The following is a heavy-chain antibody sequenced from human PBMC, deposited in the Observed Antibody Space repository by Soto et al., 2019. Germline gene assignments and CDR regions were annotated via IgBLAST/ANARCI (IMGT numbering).Heavy chain of an antibody. J-gene: IGHJ4*02. V-gene: IGHV3-30-3*01. CDR2: IPYDGSNK. Sequence: QVQLVESGGGVVQPGRSLRLSCAAAGFTFSNYDMHWVRQAPGKGLEWVAVIPYDGSNKYYADSVKGRFTIARDNSKNTRFLQMNSLRAEDTAEYYCAKNSDRSGFDCWGQGSLVTVSS. CDR3: AKNSDRSGFDC. CDR1: GFTFSNYD. D-gene: IGHD3-22*01.